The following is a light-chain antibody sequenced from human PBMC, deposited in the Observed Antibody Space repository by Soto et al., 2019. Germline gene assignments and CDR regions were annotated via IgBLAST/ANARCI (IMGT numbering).Light chain of an antibody. Sequence: QSVLTQPASVSGSPGQSITISCTGTSSDIGFYNYVSWYQQYPGKAPNLLIYGVTNRPSGVSYRFSGSKSGSTASLTISGLRDEDEADYFCFSFTTTSTHVFGTGTKVTVL. J-gene: IGLJ1*01. CDR2: GVT. CDR1: SSDIGFYNY. V-gene: IGLV2-14*03. CDR3: FSFTTTSTHV.